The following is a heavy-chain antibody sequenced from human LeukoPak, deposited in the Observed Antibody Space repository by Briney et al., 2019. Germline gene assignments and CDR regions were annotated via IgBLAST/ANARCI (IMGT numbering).Heavy chain of an antibody. CDR2: VQTSGST. CDR3: ARLGSGHFYYYGMDV. J-gene: IGHJ6*02. D-gene: IGHD3-10*01. V-gene: IGHV4-4*07. Sequence: SETLSLTCTVSGGSISNYYWSWIRQPAGRGLEWIGRVQTSGSTKYNPSLKSRVTMSVDTSKNQFSLKLSSVTAADTAVYYCARLGSGHFYYYGMDVWGQGTTVTVSS. CDR1: GGSISNYY.